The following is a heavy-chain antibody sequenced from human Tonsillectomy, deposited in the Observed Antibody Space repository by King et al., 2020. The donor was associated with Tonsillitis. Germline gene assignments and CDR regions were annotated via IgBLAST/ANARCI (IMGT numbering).Heavy chain of an antibody. CDR2: ISAYNGNT. CDR3: AGYGYCSGGSCNKYNWFDP. J-gene: IGHJ5*02. V-gene: IGHV1-18*01. D-gene: IGHD2-15*01. CDR1: GYTFTSYG. Sequence: VQLVESGAEVKKPGASVKVSCKASGYTFTSYGISWVRQAPGQGLEWMGWISAYNGNTNYAQKLQGRVTMTTDTSTSTAYMELRSLRSDDTAVYYCAGYGYCSGGSCNKYNWFDPWGQGTLVTVSS.